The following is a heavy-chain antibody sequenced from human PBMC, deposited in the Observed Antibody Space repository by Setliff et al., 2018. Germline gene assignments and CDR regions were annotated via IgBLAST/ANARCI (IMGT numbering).Heavy chain of an antibody. D-gene: IGHD3-16*01. V-gene: IGHV3-23*01. Sequence: GGSLRLSCAATGFDFKSFTMNWVRQAPGKGLEWVSAISGSGGSTDYADSVKGRFTISRDNSKNTLYLQMNGLRAEDTAIYYCAGDPPGPHLVYTYWGQGALVTVSS. CDR3: AGDPPGPHLVYTY. CDR1: GFDFKSFT. CDR2: ISGSGGST. J-gene: IGHJ4*02.